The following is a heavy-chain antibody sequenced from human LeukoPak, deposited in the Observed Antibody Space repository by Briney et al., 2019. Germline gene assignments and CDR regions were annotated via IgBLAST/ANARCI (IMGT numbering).Heavy chain of an antibody. Sequence: GSSVKVSCKASGGTFSRYAISWVRQAPGQGLEWMGGIIPIFGTANYAHKFQGRVTITADESTSTAYMELSSLRSEDTAVYYCARPRYCSSTSCYWGYYGMDVWGKGTTVTVSS. CDR1: GGTFSRYA. CDR3: ARPRYCSSTSCYWGYYGMDV. V-gene: IGHV1-69*01. D-gene: IGHD2-2*01. J-gene: IGHJ6*04. CDR2: IIPIFGTA.